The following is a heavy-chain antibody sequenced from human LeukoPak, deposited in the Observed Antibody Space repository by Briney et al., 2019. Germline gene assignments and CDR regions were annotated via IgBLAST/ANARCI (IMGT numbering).Heavy chain of an antibody. D-gene: IGHD6-13*01. CDR2: ISGSGGST. CDR1: GFTFSSYA. Sequence: LSGGSLRLSCAASGFTFSSYAMSWVRQAPGKGLEWVSAISGSGGSTYYADSVKGRFTISRDNSKNTLYLQMNSLRAEDTAVYYCAKLKGSSPGAAAGNYFDYWGQGTLVTVSS. CDR3: AKLKGSSPGAAAGNYFDY. V-gene: IGHV3-23*01. J-gene: IGHJ4*02.